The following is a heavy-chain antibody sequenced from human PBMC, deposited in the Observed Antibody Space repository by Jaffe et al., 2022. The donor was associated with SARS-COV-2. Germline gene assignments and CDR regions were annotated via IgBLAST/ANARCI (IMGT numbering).Heavy chain of an antibody. CDR1: GGSISSSSYY. V-gene: IGHV4-39*01. J-gene: IGHJ4*02. CDR2: IYYSGST. D-gene: IGHD3-3*01. CDR3: ARHSMRLRFLEWLYDY. Sequence: QLQLQESGPGLVKPSETLSLTCTVSGGSISSSSYYWGWIRQPPGKGLEWIGSIYYSGSTYYNPSLKSRVTISVDTSKNQFSLKLSSVTAADTAVYYCARHSMRLRFLEWLYDYWGQGTLVTVSS.